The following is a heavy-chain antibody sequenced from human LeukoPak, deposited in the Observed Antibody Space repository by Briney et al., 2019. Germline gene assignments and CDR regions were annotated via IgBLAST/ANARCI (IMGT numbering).Heavy chain of an antibody. CDR1: GYTFTSYA. Sequence: GASVKVSCKASGYTFTSYAKHWVRQAPGQRLEWMGWINADNGNTKYSQNFQGRVTITRDTSATTAYMELSSLRSEDTAVYYCARSWIEDYYYGMDVWGKGTSVTVSS. CDR3: ARSWIEDYYYGMDV. V-gene: IGHV1-3*01. CDR2: INADNGNT. J-gene: IGHJ6*04. D-gene: IGHD2-2*03.